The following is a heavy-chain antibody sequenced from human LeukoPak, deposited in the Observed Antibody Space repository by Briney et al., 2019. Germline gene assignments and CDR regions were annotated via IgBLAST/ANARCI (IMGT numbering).Heavy chain of an antibody. V-gene: IGHV3-53*04. CDR2: IYSGGST. Sequence: PGGSLRLSCAASGFTVSSNYMSWVRQAPGKGLEWVSVIYSGGSTYYADSVKGRFTISRHNSKNTLYLQMNSLRAEDTAVYYCATTGYYYDSSGHYPYYFDYWGQGTLVTVSS. J-gene: IGHJ4*02. CDR3: ATTGYYYDSSGHYPYYFDY. D-gene: IGHD3-22*01. CDR1: GFTVSSNY.